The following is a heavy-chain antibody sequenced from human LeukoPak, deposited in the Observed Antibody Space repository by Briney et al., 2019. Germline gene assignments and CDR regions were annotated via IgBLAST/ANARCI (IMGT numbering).Heavy chain of an antibody. J-gene: IGHJ4*02. CDR1: GFTFDDYG. D-gene: IGHD3-22*01. CDR3: ARDLYYDSSGCDY. V-gene: IGHV3-20*04. CDR2: INWNGGST. Sequence: GGSLRLSCAASGFTFDDYGMSWVRQAPGKGLEWVSGINWNGGSTGYADSVKGRFTISRDNAKNTLYLQMNSLRAEDTAVYYCARDLYYDSSGCDYWGQGTLVTVSS.